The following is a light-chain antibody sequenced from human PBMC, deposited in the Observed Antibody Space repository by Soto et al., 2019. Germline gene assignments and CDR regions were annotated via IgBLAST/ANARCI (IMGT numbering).Light chain of an antibody. CDR1: QSISSW. CDR2: QAS. V-gene: IGKV1-5*03. Sequence: DIQMTQSPATLPAALGDRVTITCRASQSISSWLAWYQQKPGKAPKLLIYQASSLESGVPSRFRGSGSGTEFTLTISSLQPDDFETYYCQQYNSYSWTFGQGTKVDIK. J-gene: IGKJ1*01. CDR3: QQYNSYSWT.